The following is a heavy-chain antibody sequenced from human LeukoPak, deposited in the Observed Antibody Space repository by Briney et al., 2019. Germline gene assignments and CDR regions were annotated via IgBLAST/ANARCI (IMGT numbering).Heavy chain of an antibody. Sequence: GGSLRLSCAASAFSFSDYNMNWVRQAPGKGLEWVSSITSTGSYIYYADSVKGRFTISRDNAKNSLFLQLNSLRAEDTAVYYCARDPYSGTYSDYYYFYMDVWGKGTTVTVSS. CDR1: AFSFSDYN. D-gene: IGHD1-26*01. V-gene: IGHV3-21*01. J-gene: IGHJ6*03. CDR3: ARDPYSGTYSDYYYFYMDV. CDR2: ITSTGSYI.